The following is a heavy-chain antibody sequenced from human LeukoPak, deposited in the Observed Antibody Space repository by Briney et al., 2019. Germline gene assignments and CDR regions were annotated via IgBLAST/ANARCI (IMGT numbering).Heavy chain of an antibody. CDR3: ARDKTRGLGYSYSKSGNYFDY. Sequence: PARSLCLSCAASGFTIDGYYMHWVRQAPGKGLEWVSGISWNSGSIGYADSVKGRFTISRDNSKNSLYLQMNSLRAEDTAVYSCARDKTRGLGYSYSKSGNYFDYWGQGTLVTVSS. CDR1: GFTIDGYY. CDR2: ISWNSGSI. D-gene: IGHD5-18*01. J-gene: IGHJ4*02. V-gene: IGHV3-9*01.